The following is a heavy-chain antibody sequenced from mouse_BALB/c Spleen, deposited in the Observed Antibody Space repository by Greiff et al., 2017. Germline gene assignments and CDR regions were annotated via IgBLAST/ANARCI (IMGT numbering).Heavy chain of an antibody. D-gene: IGHD2-1*01. Sequence: VKLQQSGAELVRPGTSVKISCKASGYTFTSYDINWVKQRPGQGLEWIGWIYPGDGSTKYNEKFKGKATLTTDKSSSTAYMQLSRLTSEDSAVYFCARNYGNYWYFDVWGAGTTVTVSS. CDR3: ARNYGNYWYFDV. CDR2: IYPGDGST. J-gene: IGHJ1*01. CDR1: GYTFTSYD. V-gene: IGHV1S56*01.